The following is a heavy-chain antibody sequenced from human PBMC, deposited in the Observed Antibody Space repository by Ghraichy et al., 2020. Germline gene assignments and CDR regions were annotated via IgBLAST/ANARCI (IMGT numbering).Heavy chain of an antibody. J-gene: IGHJ3*01. CDR2: TRNKANSYTT. Sequence: GESLNISCAASGFTFSDHYMDWVRQAPGKGLEWVGRTRNKANSYTTEYAASVQGRFTTSRDDSRNSLYLQMNSLTTEDTAVYYCVRERSTADFENYYLSAFDLWGQGTMVTVSS. CDR3: VRERSTADFENYYLSAFDL. CDR1: GFTFSDHY. D-gene: IGHD3/OR15-3a*01. V-gene: IGHV3-72*01.